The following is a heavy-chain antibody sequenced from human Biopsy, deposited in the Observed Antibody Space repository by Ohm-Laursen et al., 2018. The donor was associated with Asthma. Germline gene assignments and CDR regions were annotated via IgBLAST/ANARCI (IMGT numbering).Heavy chain of an antibody. J-gene: IGHJ4*02. D-gene: IGHD2-21*02. Sequence: TLSLTCSVSGDSIDSGDYSWTWIRQSPGGGLEWIGYIYRNGDTYYNPTLKNRVTISIDRSKNQFSLRLRSVTAADTAVYYCARGWNCGGDCYSLDYWGQGTLVTVSS. V-gene: IGHV4-30-2*06. CDR3: ARGWNCGGDCYSLDY. CDR2: IYRNGDT. CDR1: GDSIDSGDYS.